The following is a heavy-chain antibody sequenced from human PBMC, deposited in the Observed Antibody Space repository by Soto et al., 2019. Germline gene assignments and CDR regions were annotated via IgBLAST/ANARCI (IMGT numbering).Heavy chain of an antibody. CDR3: AREWSAFDY. V-gene: IGHV4-59*01. CDR2: MYSSGSV. D-gene: IGHD2-15*01. J-gene: IGHJ4*02. CDR1: GGSITPFK. Sequence: QVQLQESGPGLVKPSETLSLTCTVSGGSITPFKWSWIRQSPGKGLEWIGYMYSSGSVNYNPSLKSRVTISMDTSKHQYSLKLISATAADTAVYYCAREWSAFDYWGQGILVTVSS.